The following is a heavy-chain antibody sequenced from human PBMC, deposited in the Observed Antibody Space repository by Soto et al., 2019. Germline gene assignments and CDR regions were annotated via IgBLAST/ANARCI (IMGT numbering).Heavy chain of an antibody. D-gene: IGHD2-15*01. J-gene: IGHJ4*02. CDR1: GFSLSTSGVG. Sequence: QITLKESGPTLVKPTQTLTLTCTFSGFSLSTSGVGVGWIRQPPGKALEWLALIYWDDDKRYSPSLKSRLTITNDTSKNQVVLTMTNMDPVDTATYYCAHRRSYCSGGSCYSGFDYWGQGTLVTVSP. CDR2: IYWDDDK. CDR3: AHRRSYCSGGSCYSGFDY. V-gene: IGHV2-5*02.